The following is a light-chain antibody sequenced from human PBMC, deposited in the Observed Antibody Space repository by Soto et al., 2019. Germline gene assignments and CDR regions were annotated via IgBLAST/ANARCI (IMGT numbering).Light chain of an antibody. CDR2: DAS. Sequence: DIVMTQSPLSLPVTPGEPASISCRASQSVGGHLAWYQQRPGQAPRLLIHDASTRAIGIPVRFSGSGSGTDFTLTISSLETEDSAIYYCQQSHIWPPITFGQGTRLEIK. V-gene: IGKV3-11*01. CDR1: QSVGGH. J-gene: IGKJ5*01. CDR3: QQSHIWPPIT.